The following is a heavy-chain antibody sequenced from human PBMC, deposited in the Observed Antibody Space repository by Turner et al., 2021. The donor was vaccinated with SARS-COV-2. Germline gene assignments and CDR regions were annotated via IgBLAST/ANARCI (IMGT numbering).Heavy chain of an antibody. J-gene: IGHJ5*02. V-gene: IGHV4-39*01. Sequence: QLQLQESGPGLVKPSETLSLTCTVSGGSISSSSYYWGWIRQPPGKGLEWIGSIYYSGSTYYNPSLKSRVTISVDTSKNQFSLKLSSVTAADTAVYYCASETRYYSGRVWFDPWGQGTLVTVSS. CDR3: ASETRYYSGRVWFDP. D-gene: IGHD3-10*02. CDR1: GGSISSSSYY. CDR2: IYYSGST.